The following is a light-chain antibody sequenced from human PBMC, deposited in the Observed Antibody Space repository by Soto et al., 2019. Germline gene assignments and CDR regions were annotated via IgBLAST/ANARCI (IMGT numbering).Light chain of an antibody. V-gene: IGLV2-14*01. J-gene: IGLJ1*01. CDR3: SSYTSXSTYG. CDR1: SSDVCGYNY. Sequence: QSSLAQPASVSGSPVQSITISCTGTSSDVCGYNYVSWYQHHPGKAPKLMIYEVSNRPSGVSNRFSGSKSGNTASLTISGLQAEDEADYYSSSYTSXSTYGFGTGTKXT. CDR2: EVS.